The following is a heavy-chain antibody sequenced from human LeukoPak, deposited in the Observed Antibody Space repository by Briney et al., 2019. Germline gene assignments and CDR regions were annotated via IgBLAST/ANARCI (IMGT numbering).Heavy chain of an antibody. V-gene: IGHV4-39*01. CDR1: GGSISSSSYY. J-gene: IGHJ5*02. CDR3: ARTHYDFWSGSLAWFDP. D-gene: IGHD3-3*01. Sequence: SETLSLTCTVSGGSISSSSYYWAWIRQPPGKGLEWFGSIYYSGSTYYNPSLKSRFTISVDTSKNQFSLKLSSVTAADTAVYYCARTHYDFWSGSLAWFDPWGQGTLVTVSS. CDR2: IYYSGST.